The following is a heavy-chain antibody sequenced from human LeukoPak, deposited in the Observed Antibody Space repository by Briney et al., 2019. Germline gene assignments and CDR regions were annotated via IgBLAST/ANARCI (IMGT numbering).Heavy chain of an antibody. CDR1: GFTFSSYS. J-gene: IGHJ3*02. V-gene: IGHV3-21*01. CDR3: ARDKVRIAARFDDAFDI. CDR2: ISSSSSYI. D-gene: IGHD6-6*01. Sequence: GGSLRLSCAASGFTFSSYSMNWVRQAPGKGLEWVSSISSSSSYIYYADSVKGRFTISRDNAKNSLYLQMNSLRAEDTAVYYCARDKVRIAARFDDAFDIWGQGTMVTVSS.